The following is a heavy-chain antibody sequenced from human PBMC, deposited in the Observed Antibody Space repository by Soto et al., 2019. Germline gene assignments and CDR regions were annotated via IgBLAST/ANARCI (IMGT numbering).Heavy chain of an antibody. CDR1: GGSFSGYY. D-gene: IGHD3-22*01. Sequence: SEALSLTCAVYGGSFSGYYWSWIRQPPGKGLEWIGEINHSGSTNYNPSLKSRVTISVDTSKNQFSLKLSSVTAADTAVYYCAGTYYYDSSGRRAYYGMDVWGQGTTVTVSS. J-gene: IGHJ6*02. CDR3: AGTYYYDSSGRRAYYGMDV. V-gene: IGHV4-34*01. CDR2: INHSGST.